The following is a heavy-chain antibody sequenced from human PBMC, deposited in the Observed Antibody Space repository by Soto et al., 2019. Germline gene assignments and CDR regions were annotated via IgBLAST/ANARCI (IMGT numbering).Heavy chain of an antibody. CDR1: GGSFTDYY. Sequence: SETLSLTCAVYGGSFTDYYWSWIRQPPGKGLEWIAEINHSGSTNYNPSLKSRVTISVDTSKNQFSLKLSSVTAADTAVYYCARAGWSWNWFDPWGQGTLVTVS. V-gene: IGHV4-34*01. CDR3: ARAGWSWNWFDP. J-gene: IGHJ5*02. D-gene: IGHD3-10*01. CDR2: INHSGST.